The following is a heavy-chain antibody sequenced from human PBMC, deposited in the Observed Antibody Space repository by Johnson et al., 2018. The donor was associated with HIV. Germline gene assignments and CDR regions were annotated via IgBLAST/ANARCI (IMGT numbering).Heavy chain of an antibody. V-gene: IGHV3-48*04. CDR3: ARLRDGYNFDAFDI. Sequence: VQLVESGGGLVQPGGSLRLSCADSGFTFSNYWMTWVRQTPGKGLEWVSYISSGGNTIYYADSVKGRFTISRDNAKNSLYLQMNSLTAEDTALYYCARLRDGYNFDAFDIWGQGTMVTVSS. CDR1: GFTFSNYW. CDR2: ISSGGNTI. J-gene: IGHJ3*02. D-gene: IGHD5-24*01.